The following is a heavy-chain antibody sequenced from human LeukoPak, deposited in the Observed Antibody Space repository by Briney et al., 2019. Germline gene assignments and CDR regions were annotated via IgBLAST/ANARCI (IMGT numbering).Heavy chain of an antibody. V-gene: IGHV3-74*01. Sequence: GGSLRLSCAASGFTFSTYWMHWVRQAPGKGLVWVSRVNTAGSSTSYADSVKGRFTISRDNAKNTLYLQMNSLRAEDTAMYYCVGGMGGHFDYWGRGTLVTVSS. CDR3: VGGMGGHFDY. CDR2: VNTAGSST. D-gene: IGHD3-16*01. J-gene: IGHJ4*02. CDR1: GFTFSTYW.